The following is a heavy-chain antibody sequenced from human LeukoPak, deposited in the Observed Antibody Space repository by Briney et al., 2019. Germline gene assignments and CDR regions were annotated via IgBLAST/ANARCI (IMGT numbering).Heavy chain of an antibody. D-gene: IGHD2-2*01. CDR2: MSYDGSNK. J-gene: IGHJ4*02. CDR1: GFTFSSYG. V-gene: IGHV3-30*03. Sequence: PGGSLRLSCAASGFTFSSYGMHWVRQAPGKGLEWVAVMSYDGSNKYYTDSVKGRFTISRDNSKNTVFLQMDSLRAEDTAQYCCSRERGDREFDYWGQGIMVTVSS. CDR3: SRERGDREFDY.